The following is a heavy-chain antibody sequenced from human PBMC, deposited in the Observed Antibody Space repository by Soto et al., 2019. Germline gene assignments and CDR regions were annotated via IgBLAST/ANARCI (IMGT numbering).Heavy chain of an antibody. CDR3: ARDHPSIAVAGFDY. Sequence: ASVKVSCKASGYTFTNYAIHWVRQAPGQRLEWMGIINPSGGNTSYAQKFQGRVTMTRDTSTSTVYMELSSLRSEDTAVYYCARDHPSIAVAGFDYWGQGTLVTVSS. V-gene: IGHV1-46*01. CDR2: INPSGGNT. D-gene: IGHD6-19*01. CDR1: GYTFTNYA. J-gene: IGHJ4*02.